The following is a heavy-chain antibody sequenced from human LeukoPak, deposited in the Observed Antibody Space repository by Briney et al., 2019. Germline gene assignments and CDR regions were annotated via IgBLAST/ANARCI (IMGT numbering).Heavy chain of an antibody. Sequence: PGGSLRLSCVASGFTFSSYAMSWVRQAPGKGLEWVSAITDSGGSTYYADAVKGRFTISRDNSKNTLYLQMNSLRAEDTAVYYCAKAGKVRGVIRTYYYYYMDVWGKGTTVTISS. CDR2: ITDSGGST. CDR3: AKAGKVRGVIRTYYYYYMDV. D-gene: IGHD3-10*01. CDR1: GFTFSSYA. V-gene: IGHV3-23*01. J-gene: IGHJ6*03.